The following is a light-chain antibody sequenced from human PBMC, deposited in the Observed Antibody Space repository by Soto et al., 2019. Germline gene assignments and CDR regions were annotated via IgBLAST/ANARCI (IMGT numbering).Light chain of an antibody. CDR3: QQYNNWPPT. J-gene: IGKJ5*01. Sequence: EIVMTQSPATLSVSPGDRATLSCRASQTVRSFLGWYQQKPGQAPRLLIYNVSTLATGIPDRISGSGSGTEFTLTISSLQSEDFAVYYCQQYNNWPPTFGQGTRLEIK. CDR2: NVS. V-gene: IGKV3-15*01. CDR1: QTVRSF.